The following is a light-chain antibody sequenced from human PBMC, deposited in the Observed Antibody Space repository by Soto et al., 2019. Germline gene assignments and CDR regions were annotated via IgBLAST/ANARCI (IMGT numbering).Light chain of an antibody. J-gene: IGLJ1*01. CDR3: SSYAGSNTRV. CDR2: EVS. Sequence: QSALTQPPSASGSPGQSVTISCTGTSSDVGGYNYVSWYQQHSGKAPKLMIYEVSKRPSGVPDRFSGSKSGNTASLTVSGLQAEDEADYYCSSYAGSNTRVFGTGTKVTVL. V-gene: IGLV2-8*01. CDR1: SSDVGGYNY.